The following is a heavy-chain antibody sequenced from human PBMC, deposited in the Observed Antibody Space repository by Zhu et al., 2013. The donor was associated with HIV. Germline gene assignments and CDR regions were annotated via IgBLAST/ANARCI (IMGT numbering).Heavy chain of an antibody. V-gene: IGHV1-69*06. J-gene: IGHJ4*02. CDR3: ARGRDCTNGVCFLDH. CDR1: GGTFSTSS. Sequence: QLVQSGAEVRKPGSSXRVSCKTSGGTFSTSSITWVRQAPGQDLSGWEASSLFFGTPHYSHNFRGRVTISADKTTATAYMELSSLRSDDTAVYFCARGRDCTNGVCFLDHWGQGTLVTVSS. D-gene: IGHD2-8*01. CDR2: SSLFFGTP.